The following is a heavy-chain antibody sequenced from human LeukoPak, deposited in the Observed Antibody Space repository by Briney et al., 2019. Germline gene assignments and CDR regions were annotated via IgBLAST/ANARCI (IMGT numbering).Heavy chain of an antibody. D-gene: IGHD2-15*01. V-gene: IGHV3-23*01. CDR2: ISGSVGST. Sequence: GGSLRLSCPASGFTFSNAWMSWVRQAPGKGLEWVSAISGSVGSTYYADSVKGRFTISRDNSKNTLYLQMNSLRAEDTAVYYCAKVRPIVVVVAANDYWGQGTLVTVSS. CDR3: AKVRPIVVVVAANDY. J-gene: IGHJ4*02. CDR1: GFTFSNAW.